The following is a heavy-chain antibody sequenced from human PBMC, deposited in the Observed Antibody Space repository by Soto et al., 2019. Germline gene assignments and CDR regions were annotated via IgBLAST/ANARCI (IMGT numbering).Heavy chain of an antibody. J-gene: IGHJ4*02. V-gene: IGHV3-11*05. Sequence: QVQVVESGGGLVKPGGSLRLSCVAAGFDFSDYYMTWFRQAPGKAPEWVSSISSTSAYTKYADSVKGRFTISRDNAKNSVYLQMDSLRGEDTAVYYCARDPSRRSPPDYWGQGTLVTVSS. CDR1: GFDFSDYY. CDR3: ARDPSRRSPPDY. CDR2: ISSTSAYT.